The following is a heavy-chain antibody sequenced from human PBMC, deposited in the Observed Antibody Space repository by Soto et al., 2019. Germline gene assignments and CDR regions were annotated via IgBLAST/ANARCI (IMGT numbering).Heavy chain of an antibody. J-gene: IGHJ6*02. D-gene: IGHD3-3*01. CDR1: GGSISSYY. V-gene: IGHV4-59*01. CDR3: ARLGDFGVVNLRYARDV. Sequence: PSETLSLTCTVSGGSISSYYWSWIRQPPGKGLEWIGYIYYSGSTNYNPSLKSRVTISVDTSKNQFSLKLSSVTAADTAVYYCARLGDFGVVNLRYARDVWAQGTTVTVSS. CDR2: IYYSGST.